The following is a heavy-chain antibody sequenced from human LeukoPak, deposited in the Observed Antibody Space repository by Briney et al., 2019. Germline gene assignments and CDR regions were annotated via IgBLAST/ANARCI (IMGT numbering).Heavy chain of an antibody. D-gene: IGHD3-3*01. CDR2: IYYSGST. V-gene: IGHV4-59*01. CDR1: GGSISSYY. J-gene: IGHJ4*02. Sequence: SETLSLTCTVSGGSISSYYWSWIRQPPGNGLEWIGYIYYSGSTNYNPSLKSRVTISVDTSKNQFSLKLSSVTAADTAVYYCARSSAGVVIIPKVWGQGTLVTVSS. CDR3: ARSSAGVVIIPKV.